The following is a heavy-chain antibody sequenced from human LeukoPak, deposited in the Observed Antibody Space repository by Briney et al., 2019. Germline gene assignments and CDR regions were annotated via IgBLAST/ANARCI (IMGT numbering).Heavy chain of an antibody. CDR1: GFTFGDYA. CDR3: TRDGVYYDSRGNWFDP. J-gene: IGHJ5*02. Sequence: QPGGSLRLSCTASGFTFGDYAMSWFRQAPGKGLEWVGFIRSKAYGGTTEYAASVKGRFTISRDDSKSIAYLQMNSLKTEDTAVYYCTRDGVYYDSRGNWFDPWGQGTLVTVSS. CDR2: IRSKAYGGTT. V-gene: IGHV3-49*03. D-gene: IGHD3-22*01.